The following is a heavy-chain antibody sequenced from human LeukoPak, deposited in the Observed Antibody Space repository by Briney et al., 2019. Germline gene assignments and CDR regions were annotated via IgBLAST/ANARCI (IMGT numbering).Heavy chain of an antibody. J-gene: IGHJ4*02. CDR1: AYSFTPYA. CDR3: ARGRWVATNQAYYFDD. Sequence: ASVKVSCKTSAYSFTPYAMHWVRQAPGQRLEWMGWINAGNGHTKYSQEFQGRLTITRDTSADIVYMDLSSLRSEDMAVYYCARGRWVATNQAYYFDDWGQGTLVTVSS. CDR2: INAGNGHT. V-gene: IGHV1-3*03. D-gene: IGHD5-12*01.